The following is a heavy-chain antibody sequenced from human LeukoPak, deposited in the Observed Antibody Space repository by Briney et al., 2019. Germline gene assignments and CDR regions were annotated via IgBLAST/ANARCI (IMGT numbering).Heavy chain of an antibody. CDR1: GGSFTGYY. J-gene: IGHJ5*02. CDR2: INHSGGT. D-gene: IGHD3-22*01. V-gene: IGHV4-34*01. Sequence: SETLSLTCAVYGGSFTGYYWSWIRQPPGKGLEWIGEINHSGGTNYNPSLKSRVTISIDTSKNQFSLRLSSVTAADTAVYYCARVWKYYYDSSGYDTWGQGTLVTVSS. CDR3: ARVWKYYYDSSGYDT.